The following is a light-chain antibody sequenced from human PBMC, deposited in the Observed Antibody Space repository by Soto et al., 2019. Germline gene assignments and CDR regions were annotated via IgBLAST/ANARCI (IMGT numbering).Light chain of an antibody. Sequence: QSALTQPASVSGSPGQSSTISCTGTSSDVGSYNLVSWYQQHPGKAPKLMIYEGSKRPSGVSNRFSGSKSGNTASLTISGLQAEDEADYYCCSYAGSSTFDVVFGGGTKLTVL. CDR3: CSYAGSSTFDVV. CDR2: EGS. J-gene: IGLJ2*01. V-gene: IGLV2-23*03. CDR1: SSDVGSYNL.